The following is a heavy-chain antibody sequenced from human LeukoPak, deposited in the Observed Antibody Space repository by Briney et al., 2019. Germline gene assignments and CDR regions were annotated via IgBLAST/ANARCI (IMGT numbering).Heavy chain of an antibody. D-gene: IGHD1-20*01. CDR1: GFTFSSYS. J-gene: IGHJ4*02. CDR2: ISSSSSYI. Sequence: PGGSLRLSCAASGFTFSSYSMSWVRQAPGKGLEWVSSISSSSSYIYYADSVKGRFTISRDNAKNSLYPQMNSLRAEDTAVYYCARSITGTTPRPFDYWGQGTLVTVSS. V-gene: IGHV3-21*01. CDR3: ARSITGTTPRPFDY.